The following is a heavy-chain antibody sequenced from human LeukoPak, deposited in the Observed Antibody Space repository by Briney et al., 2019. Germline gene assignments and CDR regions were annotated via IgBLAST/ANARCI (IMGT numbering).Heavy chain of an antibody. CDR3: ARAAWDRALFDP. V-gene: IGHV1-2*02. Sequence: ASVKVSCTASGYTFTGYYMHWVRQAPGQGLDWMGCINPNSGGTNYTQKFQGRVTMTRDTSISPAYLELSRLRSGDTAVYYCARAAWDRALFDPWGEGTLVTVSS. J-gene: IGHJ5*02. D-gene: IGHD1-26*01. CDR2: INPNSGGT. CDR1: GYTFTGYY.